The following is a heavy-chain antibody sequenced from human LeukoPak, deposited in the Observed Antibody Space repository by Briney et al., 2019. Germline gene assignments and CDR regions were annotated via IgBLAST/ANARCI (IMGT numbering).Heavy chain of an antibody. Sequence: PGGSLRLSCAASGFTVSSNYMSWVRQAPGKGLEWVSVIYSGGSTYYADSVKGRFTLSRDNSKNTLYLQMNSLRADDTAVYYCARDGSYCSSTSCSEGYYGMDVWGQGTTVTVSS. V-gene: IGHV3-53*01. CDR1: GFTVSSNY. CDR3: ARDGSYCSSTSCSEGYYGMDV. D-gene: IGHD2-2*01. CDR2: IYSGGST. J-gene: IGHJ6*02.